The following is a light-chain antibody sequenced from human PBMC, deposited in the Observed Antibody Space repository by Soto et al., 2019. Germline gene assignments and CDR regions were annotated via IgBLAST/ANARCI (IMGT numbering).Light chain of an antibody. V-gene: IGKV1-9*01. CDR2: AAS. J-gene: IGKJ5*01. Sequence: IQLTQSPSSLSASVGDRVTITCRASQDIAIYLAWYQQKPGEAPKLLIYAASTLYGGVPSRFSGSGSGTDFALTITSLQAEDFATYYCQQYENLPTFGQGTRLETK. CDR3: QQYENLPT. CDR1: QDIAIY.